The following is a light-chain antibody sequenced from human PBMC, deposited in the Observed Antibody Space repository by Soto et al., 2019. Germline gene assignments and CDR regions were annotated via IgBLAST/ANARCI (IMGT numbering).Light chain of an antibody. Sequence: EIVLTQSPATLSLSPGERATLSCRAGQTVSSCLAWYQQKPGQAPRLLIYDASNRATGIPARFSGSGSGTDFTLTISSLEPEDSAVYYCQQGSSWPLTFGPGTKLEIK. CDR2: DAS. J-gene: IGKJ2*01. CDR3: QQGSSWPLT. V-gene: IGKV3-11*01. CDR1: QTVSSC.